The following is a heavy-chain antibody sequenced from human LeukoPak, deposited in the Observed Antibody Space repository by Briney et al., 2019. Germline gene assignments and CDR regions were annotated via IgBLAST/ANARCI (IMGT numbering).Heavy chain of an antibody. J-gene: IGHJ4*02. V-gene: IGHV4-59*02. CDR1: GXSVSSYY. CDR3: ARDGYYGSGLDY. D-gene: IGHD3-10*01. CDR2: IYYSGST. Sequence: SETLSLTCTVSGXSVSSYYGSWIRQPPGKGLESIGYIYYSGSTSYNPSLKSRVTISLDTSKNQFSLKLSSVTAADTAVYYCARDGYYGSGLDYWGQGTLVTVSS.